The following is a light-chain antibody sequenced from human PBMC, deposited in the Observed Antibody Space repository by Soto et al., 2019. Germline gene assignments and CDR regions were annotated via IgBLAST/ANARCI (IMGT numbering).Light chain of an antibody. Sequence: DIVMTQSPATLSVSAGETATLSCRASQSVSSSLAWYRQRPGQTLRLLIYDASERAAGFPARFSGSGSGTEFTLTISSLQSEDFAVYYCQQYGTSGTFGQGTKVDIK. J-gene: IGKJ1*01. CDR3: QQYGTSGT. V-gene: IGKV3-15*01. CDR2: DAS. CDR1: QSVSSS.